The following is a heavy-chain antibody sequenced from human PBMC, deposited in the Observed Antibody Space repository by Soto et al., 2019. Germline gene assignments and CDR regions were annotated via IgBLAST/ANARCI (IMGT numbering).Heavy chain of an antibody. CDR2: ISPLLGIT. D-gene: IGHD3-10*01. Sequence: QVHLVQSGAEVKKPGSSVKVSCKASGGTFGTYSVSWVRQAPGQGLEWLGRISPLLGITNYAQKVQGRVTITADKATSTDYMELRSLTSADTAVYDWARNPVRGVDSCYFYMDVWGKGTTVTVSS. CDR3: ARNPVRGVDSCYFYMDV. V-gene: IGHV1-69*02. J-gene: IGHJ6*03. CDR1: GGTFGTYS.